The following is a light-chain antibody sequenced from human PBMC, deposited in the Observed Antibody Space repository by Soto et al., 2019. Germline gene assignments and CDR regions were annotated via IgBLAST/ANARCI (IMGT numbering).Light chain of an antibody. CDR2: RNN. J-gene: IGLJ1*01. Sequence: QSVLTQPPSASGTPGRRVTISCSGSSSNIGKNNVYWYQQLPGTTPQLLIYRNNQRPSGVPDRFSASKSGTSAPLAISGLRSEDEADYYCAAWDDSLSGLYVLGTGTKVTVL. V-gene: IGLV1-47*01. CDR1: SSNIGKNN. CDR3: AAWDDSLSGLYV.